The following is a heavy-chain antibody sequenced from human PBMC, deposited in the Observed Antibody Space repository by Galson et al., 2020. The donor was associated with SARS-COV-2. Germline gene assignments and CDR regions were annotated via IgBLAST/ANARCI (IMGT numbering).Heavy chain of an antibody. CDR2: FIHVFHTA. CDR1: GGTFSSTD. J-gene: IGHJ4*02. D-gene: IGHD1-1*01. Sequence: SVKVSCKASGGTFSSTDVNRVRQAPGQGLEWLGGFIHVFHTATYAQKFQGRVTITADEPTTTAYMELTSLRSDDTAVYFCVRGEVQTLDYWGQGTLVTVSS. CDR3: VRGEVQTLDY. V-gene: IGHV1-69*13.